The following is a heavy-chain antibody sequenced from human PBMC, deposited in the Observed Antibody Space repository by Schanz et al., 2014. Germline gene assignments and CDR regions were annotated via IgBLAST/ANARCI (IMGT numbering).Heavy chain of an antibody. CDR1: GGTFSSDT. J-gene: IGHJ4*02. Sequence: QVHLVQSGAEVKKPGSSVKVSCKASGGTFSSDTFSWVRQAPGQGLEWMGRIVPIAGITNYAQRFQGRVTMTADKTSDTAYMELSSLRSEDTAVYYCATGPSGSLDYWGQGTLVTVSS. V-gene: IGHV1-69*02. CDR2: IVPIAGIT. CDR3: ATGPSGSLDY. D-gene: IGHD3-10*01.